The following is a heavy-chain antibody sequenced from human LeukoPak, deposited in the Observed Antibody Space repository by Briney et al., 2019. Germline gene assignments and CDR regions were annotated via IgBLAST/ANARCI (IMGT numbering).Heavy chain of an antibody. CDR1: GFIFSNYA. Sequence: GGSLRLSCAASGFIFSNYAMSWVRQAPGKGLEWVSTISGSDDSTYYADSVRGRFTISRDNSKNTLYLQMNSLRAEDTAVYYCARSRSGGGSCYNYWGQGTLVTVSS. J-gene: IGHJ4*02. V-gene: IGHV3-23*01. CDR2: ISGSDDST. D-gene: IGHD2-15*01. CDR3: ARSRSGGGSCYNY.